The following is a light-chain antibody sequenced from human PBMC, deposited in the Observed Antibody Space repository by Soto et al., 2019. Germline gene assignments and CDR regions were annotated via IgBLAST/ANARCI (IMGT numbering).Light chain of an antibody. CDR2: KAS. CDR3: QQSYSSLVYT. Sequence: DIQMTQSASSLSASVGDRVTITCRASQNIGTSLNWYQQKPGKAPTALIYKASTMQGGVPSRFSGSGSGTDFTLTISSLQPEDSATYYCQQSYSSLVYTFGPGTKVDIK. J-gene: IGKJ2*01. CDR1: QNIGTS. V-gene: IGKV1-39*01.